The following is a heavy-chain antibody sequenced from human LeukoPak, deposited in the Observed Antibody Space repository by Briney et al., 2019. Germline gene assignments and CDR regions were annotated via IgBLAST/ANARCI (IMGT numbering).Heavy chain of an antibody. CDR1: GYSFTSYW. CDR3: ARSTMMRIGYDFGHAFDI. J-gene: IGHJ3*02. Sequence: GESLKISCKGSGYSFTSYWIGWVRQMPGEGLEWMGIIYPGDSDTRYSPSFQGQVTISADKSISTAYLQWSSLKASDTAMYYCARSTMMRIGYDFGHAFDIWGQGTMVTVSS. D-gene: IGHD5-12*01. CDR2: IYPGDSDT. V-gene: IGHV5-51*01.